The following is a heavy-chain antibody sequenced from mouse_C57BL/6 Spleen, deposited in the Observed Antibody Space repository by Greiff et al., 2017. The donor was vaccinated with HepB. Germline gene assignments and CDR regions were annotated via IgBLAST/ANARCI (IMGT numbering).Heavy chain of an antibody. CDR2: ISYDGSN. Sequence: EVKLMESGPGLVKPSQSLSLTCSVTGYSITSGYYWNWIRQFPGNKLEWMGYISYDGSNNYNPSLKNRISITRDTSKNQFFLKLNSVTTEDTATYYCARRAHYYAMDYWGQGTSVTVSS. CDR3: ARRAHYYAMDY. D-gene: IGHD3-3*01. CDR1: GYSITSGYY. V-gene: IGHV3-6*01. J-gene: IGHJ4*01.